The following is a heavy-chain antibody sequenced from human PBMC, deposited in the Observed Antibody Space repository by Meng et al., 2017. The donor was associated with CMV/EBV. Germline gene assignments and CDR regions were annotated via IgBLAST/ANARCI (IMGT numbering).Heavy chain of an antibody. V-gene: IGHV1-69*12. CDR3: ARMPRDGYNYIDY. CDR2: IIPIFGTA. D-gene: IGHD5-24*01. Sequence: VQLVQSGAEAQKPGSSVKVSCEASGGTFSSYAISWVRQAPGQGLEWMGGIIPIFGTANYAQKFQGRVTITADESTSTAYMELSSLRSEDTAVYYCARMPRDGYNYIDYWGQGTLVTVSS. J-gene: IGHJ4*02. CDR1: GGTFSSYA.